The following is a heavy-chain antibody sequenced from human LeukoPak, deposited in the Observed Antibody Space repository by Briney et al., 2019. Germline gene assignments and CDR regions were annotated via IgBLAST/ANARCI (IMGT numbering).Heavy chain of an antibody. CDR2: ISGSGSTT. CDR1: GFTFSSYA. V-gene: IGHV3-23*01. D-gene: IGHD2-21*02. Sequence: GGSLRLSCATSGFTFSSYAVGWVRQAPGKGLEWVSSISGSGSTTYYADSVKGRFTISRDYSKNTLFLQMNSLRADDTAIFYCAKDPVKSAVTGNFDYWGQGTLVTVSS. J-gene: IGHJ4*02. CDR3: AKDPVKSAVTGNFDY.